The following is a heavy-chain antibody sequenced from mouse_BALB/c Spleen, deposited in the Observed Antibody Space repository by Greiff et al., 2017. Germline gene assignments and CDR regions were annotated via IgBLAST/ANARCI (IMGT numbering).Heavy chain of an antibody. CDR1: GYSITSGYY. CDR2: ISYDGSN. D-gene: IGHD2-1*01. CDR3: AREGDGNCPLYYAMDY. V-gene: IGHV3-6*02. J-gene: IGHJ4*01. Sequence: ESGPGLVKPSQSLSLTCSVTGYSITSGYYWNWIRQFPGNKLEWMGYISYDGSNNYNPSLKNRISITRDTSKNQFFLKLNSVTTEDTATYYCAREGDGNCPLYYAMDYWGQGTSVTVSS.